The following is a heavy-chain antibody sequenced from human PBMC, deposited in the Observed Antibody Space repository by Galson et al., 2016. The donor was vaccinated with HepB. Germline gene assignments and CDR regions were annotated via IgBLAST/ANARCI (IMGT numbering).Heavy chain of an antibody. CDR3: ARSEDIYGAGTYYYGFDY. CDR2: ISANHDDI. Sequence: SVKVSCKASGYNLSTYGISWVRQAPGQGLEWMGWISANHDDIRYAQKFQGRVTMTTETSTSTAYMELRSLRSDDTAMYYCARSEDIYGAGTYYYGFDYWGQGTLVTVSS. V-gene: IGHV1-18*04. CDR1: GYNLSTYG. J-gene: IGHJ4*02. D-gene: IGHD3-10*01.